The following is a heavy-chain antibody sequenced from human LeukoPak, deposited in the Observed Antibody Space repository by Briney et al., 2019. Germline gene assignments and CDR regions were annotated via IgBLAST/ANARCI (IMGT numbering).Heavy chain of an antibody. D-gene: IGHD3-9*01. V-gene: IGHV1-69*13. J-gene: IGHJ4*02. CDR2: IIPIFGTA. Sequence: ASVKVSCKASGGTFSSYAISWVRQAPGQGLEWMGGIIPIFGTANYAQKFQGRVTITADESTSTTYMELSSLRSEDTAVYYCARSGYYLPFDYWGQGTLVTVSS. CDR1: GGTFSSYA. CDR3: ARSGYYLPFDY.